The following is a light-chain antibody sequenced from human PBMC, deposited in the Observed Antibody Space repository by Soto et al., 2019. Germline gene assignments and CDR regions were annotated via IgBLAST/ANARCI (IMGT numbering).Light chain of an antibody. Sequence: QSVLTQPASVSGSPGQSITISCTGTSSDVGGSNYVSWYQQHPGKAPKLMIYDVINRPSGVSNRFSGSKSGNTASLTISGLQAEDEADYYCSSYTSSSTLRGVFGTGTKLTVL. J-gene: IGLJ1*01. V-gene: IGLV2-14*01. CDR3: SSYTSSSTLRGV. CDR1: SSDVGGSNY. CDR2: DVI.